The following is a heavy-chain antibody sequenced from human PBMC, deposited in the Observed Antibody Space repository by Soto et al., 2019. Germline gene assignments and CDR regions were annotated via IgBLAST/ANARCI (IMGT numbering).Heavy chain of an antibody. V-gene: IGHV3-23*01. CDR2: IRGSGGGT. Sequence: QSVGSLRLSCAASGFTFSSYGMTWVRQAPGKGLEWLSTIRGSGGGTTYADSVQGRFTISRDNSKNTLYLQMKSLRADDTAVYYCAKGEAAAASSYFDYWGQGTLVTVSS. CDR1: GFTFSSYG. J-gene: IGHJ4*02. D-gene: IGHD6-13*01. CDR3: AKGEAAAASSYFDY.